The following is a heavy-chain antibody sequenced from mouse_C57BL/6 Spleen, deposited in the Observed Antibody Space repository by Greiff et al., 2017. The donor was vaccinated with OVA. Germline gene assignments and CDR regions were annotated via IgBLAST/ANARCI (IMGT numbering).Heavy chain of an antibody. D-gene: IGHD1-3*01. Sequence: EVMLVESGGGLVKPGGSLKLSCAASGFTFSDYGMHWVRQDPEKGLEWVAYISSGSSTIYYADTVKGRFTISRDNAKNTLFLQMTSLRSEDTAMYYCAREGNNSGYYFDYWGQGTTLTVSS. CDR1: GFTFSDYG. CDR2: ISSGSSTI. V-gene: IGHV5-17*01. J-gene: IGHJ2*01. CDR3: AREGNNSGYYFDY.